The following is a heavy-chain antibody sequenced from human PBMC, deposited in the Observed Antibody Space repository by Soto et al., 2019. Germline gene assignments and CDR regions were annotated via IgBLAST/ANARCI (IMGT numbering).Heavy chain of an antibody. CDR2: INHSGST. D-gene: IGHD3-10*01. CDR1: GGSFSGYY. CDR3: ARCRSSRWDGYYYYYYGMDV. Sequence: QVQLQQWGAGLLKPSETLSLTCAVYGGSFSGYYWSCIRQPPGKVLEWIGEINHSGSTNYNPSLKSRVTISIDMSNNQFSLKLSSGNAADTAVYYCARCRSSRWDGYYYYYYGMDVWGQGTTVTVSS. J-gene: IGHJ6*02. V-gene: IGHV4-34*01.